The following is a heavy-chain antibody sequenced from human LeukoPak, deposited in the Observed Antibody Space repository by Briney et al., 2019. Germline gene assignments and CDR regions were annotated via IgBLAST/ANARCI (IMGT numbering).Heavy chain of an antibody. V-gene: IGHV3-20*04. Sequence: PGGSLRLSCSGPGLKFGDYGLSWVRQAPGKGLEWVSGINWDGENTAYADSVKGRFTISRDNAENALYLQMDSLRAEDTALYYCARDLSATWYSLAYWGRGTLVRVSS. D-gene: IGHD2-15*01. CDR2: INWDGENT. J-gene: IGHJ4*02. CDR3: ARDLSATWYSLAY. CDR1: GLKFGDYG.